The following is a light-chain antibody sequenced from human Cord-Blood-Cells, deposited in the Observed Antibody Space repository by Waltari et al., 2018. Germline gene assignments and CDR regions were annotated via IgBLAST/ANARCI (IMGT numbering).Light chain of an antibody. V-gene: IGKV1-5*03. CDR2: KAF. CDR1: QSIRSW. CDR3: QQYNSYST. J-gene: IGKJ1*01. Sequence: DIQMTQSPSTLSASVGDRVTITCRASQSIRSWLAWYQQKPGKAPKLLIYKAFSLESGVPSRFRGSGSGTEFTLTISSLQPDDFATYYCQQYNSYSTFGQGTKVEIK.